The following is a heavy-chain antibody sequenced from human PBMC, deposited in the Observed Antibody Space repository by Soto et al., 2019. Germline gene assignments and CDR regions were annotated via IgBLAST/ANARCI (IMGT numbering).Heavy chain of an antibody. D-gene: IGHD6-6*01. CDR3: ARVYSSSYWFDP. Sequence: SENLSLTCTVYGGSLSSYYWSWIRQPPGKGLEWIGYIYYSGSTNYNPSLKSRVTISVDTSKNQFSLKLSSVTAADTAVYYCARVYSSSYWFDPWGQGTLVTVSS. CDR1: GGSLSSYY. CDR2: IYYSGST. V-gene: IGHV4-59*01. J-gene: IGHJ5*02.